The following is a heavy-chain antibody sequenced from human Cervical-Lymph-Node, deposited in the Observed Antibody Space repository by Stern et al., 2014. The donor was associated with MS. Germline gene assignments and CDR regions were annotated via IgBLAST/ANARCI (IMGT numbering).Heavy chain of an antibody. CDR2: IYVGDSDT. CDR3: ARLRIATAGTDYGMDV. Sequence: EDQLVESGAEVKKPGESLKISCKGSGNDFTSYWIDWVRQMPGKGLEWMGIIYVGDSDTRYSPSFQGQVTISVDKSISTAYLQWSSLKASDTAIYYCARLRIATAGTDYGMDVWGQGTTVTVSS. D-gene: IGHD6-13*01. CDR1: GNDFTSYW. J-gene: IGHJ6*02. V-gene: IGHV5-51*01.